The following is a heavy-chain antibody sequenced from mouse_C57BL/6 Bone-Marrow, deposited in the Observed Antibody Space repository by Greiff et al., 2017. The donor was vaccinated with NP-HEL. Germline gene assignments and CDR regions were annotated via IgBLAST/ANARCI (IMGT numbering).Heavy chain of an antibody. J-gene: IGHJ3*01. CDR3: ANIYDGYLAWFAY. Sequence: EVKVVESGGGLVKPGGSLKLSCAASGFTFSDYGMHWVRQAPEKGLEWVAYISSGSSTIYYADTVKGRFTISRDNAKNTLFLQMTSLRSEYTAMYYCANIYDGYLAWFAYWGQGTLVTVSA. CDR1: GFTFSDYG. D-gene: IGHD2-3*01. CDR2: ISSGSSTI. V-gene: IGHV5-17*01.